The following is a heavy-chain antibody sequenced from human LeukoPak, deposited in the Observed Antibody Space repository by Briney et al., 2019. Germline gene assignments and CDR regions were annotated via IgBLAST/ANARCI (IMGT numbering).Heavy chain of an antibody. Sequence: SVKVSCKASGGTFSSYAISWVRQAPGQGLEWMGGIIPIFGTANYAQKFQGRGTITTDESTSTAYMELSSLRSEDTAVYYCAIAPGSLGFWFDPWGQGTLVTVSS. D-gene: IGHD7-27*01. V-gene: IGHV1-69*05. CDR1: GGTFSSYA. CDR2: IIPIFGTA. J-gene: IGHJ5*02. CDR3: AIAPGSLGFWFDP.